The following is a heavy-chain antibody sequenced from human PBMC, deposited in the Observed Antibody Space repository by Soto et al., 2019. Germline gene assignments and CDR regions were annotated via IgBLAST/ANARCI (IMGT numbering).Heavy chain of an antibody. CDR1: GFTFSSYA. D-gene: IGHD2-21*02. V-gene: IGHV3-64*01. CDR3: ASSGLPFDY. J-gene: IGHJ4*02. CDR2: ISRNGGST. Sequence: EVQLVESGGGLVQPGGSLRLSCAASGFTFSSYAMHWVRQAPGKGLEYVSGISRNGGSTYYANSVKGRFTISRDNSLSTLYLQVGSLRAEDMAVYYCASSGLPFDYWGQGTLVTVSS.